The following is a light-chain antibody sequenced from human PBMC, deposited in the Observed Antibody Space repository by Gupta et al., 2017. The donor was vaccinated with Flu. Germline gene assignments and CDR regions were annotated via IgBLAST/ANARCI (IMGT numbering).Light chain of an antibody. J-gene: IGKJ4*01. CDR2: GSS. CDR3: QQYNNRSAVT. V-gene: IGKV3-15*01. Sequence: IVLPPSPATLSVSPGESATFSCGASQSVRTNVAGYQQKPGQAPSLLIYGSSTRATDGPARFSGSRSGTEYTLTMSSLQSEDFAVYYWQQYNNRSAVTFGGGTKVEI. CDR1: QSVRTN.